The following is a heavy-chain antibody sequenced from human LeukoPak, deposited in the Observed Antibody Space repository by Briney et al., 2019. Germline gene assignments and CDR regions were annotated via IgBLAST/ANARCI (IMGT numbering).Heavy chain of an antibody. D-gene: IGHD3-10*01. CDR2: ISYDGSGK. V-gene: IGHV3-30*03. J-gene: IGHJ4*02. Sequence: GGSLRLSCAASEFSFSDSGMHWVRQAPGKGLEWVAVISYDGSGKYYADSVKGRFTISRDNSKQTLYLQMNGLRAEDTAVYYCARTLLWFGEPKGADYWGQGTLVTVSS. CDR1: EFSFSDSG. CDR3: ARTLLWFGEPKGADY.